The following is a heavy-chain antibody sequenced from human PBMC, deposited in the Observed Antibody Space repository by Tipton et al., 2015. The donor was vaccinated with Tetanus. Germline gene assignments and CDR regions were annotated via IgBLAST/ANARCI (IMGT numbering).Heavy chain of an antibody. CDR2: IYSGGST. Sequence: SLRLSCAASGFTVSSNYMSWVRQAPGKGLEWVSVIYSGGSTYYADSVKGRFTISRDNSKNTLYLQMNSLRAEDTAVYYCARDYPSRTTVTPFDYWGQGTLVTVSS. CDR3: ARDYPSRTTVTPFDY. CDR1: GFTVSSNY. J-gene: IGHJ4*02. V-gene: IGHV3-53*01. D-gene: IGHD4-11*01.